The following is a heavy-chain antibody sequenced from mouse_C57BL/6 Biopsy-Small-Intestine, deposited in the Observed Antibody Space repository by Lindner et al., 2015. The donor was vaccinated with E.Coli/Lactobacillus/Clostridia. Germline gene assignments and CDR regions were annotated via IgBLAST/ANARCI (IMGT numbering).Heavy chain of an antibody. V-gene: IGHV1-54*01. CDR3: ARGGYFSNYAHAMDY. D-gene: IGHD2-5*01. CDR1: GYAFTNYL. J-gene: IGHJ4*01. CDR2: MYPGSGGT. Sequence: VQLQESGAELVRPGTSVKVSCKASGYAFTNYLIEWVKQRPGQGLEWIGVMYPGSGGTNYNEKFKGKATLTADKSSSTAYMQLSSLTSEDAAVYFCARGGYFSNYAHAMDYWGQGTSVTVSS.